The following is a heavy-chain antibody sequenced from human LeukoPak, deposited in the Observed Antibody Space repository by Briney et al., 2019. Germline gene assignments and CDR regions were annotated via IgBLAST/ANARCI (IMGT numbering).Heavy chain of an antibody. D-gene: IGHD1-1*01. Sequence: GGSLRLSCAASGFTFSSYSMNWVRQAPGKGLEWVSSISSSSSYIYYADSVKGRFTISRDNAKNSLYLQMNSLRAEDTAVYYCARYNWNDSAFDIWGQGTMVTVSS. CDR3: ARYNWNDSAFDI. CDR1: GFTFSSYS. CDR2: ISSSSSYI. J-gene: IGHJ3*02. V-gene: IGHV3-21*01.